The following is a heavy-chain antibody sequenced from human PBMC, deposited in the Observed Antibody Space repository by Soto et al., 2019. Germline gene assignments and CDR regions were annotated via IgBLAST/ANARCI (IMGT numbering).Heavy chain of an antibody. CDR1: GGSFSGYY. Sequence: QVQLQQWGAGLLKPSETLSLTCAVYGGSFSGYYWSWIRQPPGKGLEWIGEINHSGSTNYNPSLKSRVTISVDTSKIDFYLKLSSVTAADTAVYYCARGFVVVVDYYYPDVWGKGTTVTVSS. D-gene: IGHD2-15*01. CDR2: INHSGST. V-gene: IGHV4-34*01. J-gene: IGHJ6*03. CDR3: ARGFVVVVDYYYPDV.